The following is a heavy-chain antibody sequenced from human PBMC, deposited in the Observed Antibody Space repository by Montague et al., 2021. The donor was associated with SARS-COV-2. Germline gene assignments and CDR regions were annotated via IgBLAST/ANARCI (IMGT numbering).Heavy chain of an antibody. Sequence: SLRLSCAASGFTFSNYDMHWVRQAPGKGLEWISDISRSSSTTYYIDSVKGRFTISRDNAKNSLYLQMNSLRAEDTAVYYCAREGFSAKYVEYWGQGTLVTVSS. CDR3: AREGFSAKYVEY. CDR2: ISRSSSTT. V-gene: IGHV3-48*03. J-gene: IGHJ4*02. CDR1: GFTFSNYD. D-gene: IGHD2/OR15-2a*01.